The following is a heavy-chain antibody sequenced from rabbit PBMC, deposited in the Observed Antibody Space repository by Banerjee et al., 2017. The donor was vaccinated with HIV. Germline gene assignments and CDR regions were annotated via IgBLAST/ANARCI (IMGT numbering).Heavy chain of an antibody. J-gene: IGHJ6*01. CDR2: IYDYSSSNT. Sequence: QEQVEESGGDLVKPEGSLTLTCTASGFSFSSSYYMCWVRQAPGKGLEWIACIYDYSSSNTYYATWAKGRFTISKTSSTTVTLQMTSLTAADTATYFCARVGYGGYGYDLWGPGTLVTVS. V-gene: IGHV1S45*01. CDR1: GFSFSSSYY. CDR3: ARVGYGGYGYDL. D-gene: IGHD6-1*01.